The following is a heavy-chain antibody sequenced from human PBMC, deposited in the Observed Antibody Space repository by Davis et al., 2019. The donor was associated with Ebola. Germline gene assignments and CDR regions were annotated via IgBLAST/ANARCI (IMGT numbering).Heavy chain of an antibody. CDR1: GGSISSYY. D-gene: IGHD2-15*01. CDR3: ARIVVEVPATGMDV. V-gene: IGHV4-34*01. Sequence: MPSETLSLTCTVSGGSISSYYWSWIRQPPGKGLEWIGEINHSGSTNYNPSLKSRVTISVDTSKIQFSLKLRSVTAADTAVYYCARIVVEVPATGMDVWGKGTTVTVSS. CDR2: INHSGST. J-gene: IGHJ6*04.